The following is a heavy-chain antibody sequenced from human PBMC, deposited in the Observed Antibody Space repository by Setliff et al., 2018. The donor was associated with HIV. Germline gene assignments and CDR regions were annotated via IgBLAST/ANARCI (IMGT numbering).Heavy chain of an antibody. J-gene: IGHJ4*02. CDR2: IKTDGSST. V-gene: IGHV3-74*01. CDR3: ARANDY. CDR1: GFTFSRFW. Sequence: GGSLRLSCAASGFTFSRFWMHWVRQAPGKGPVWVSRIKTDGSSTTYADSVKGRFTISRDNAKNTLYLQMNSLIAEDTAVYYCARANDYWGQGTLVTVSS.